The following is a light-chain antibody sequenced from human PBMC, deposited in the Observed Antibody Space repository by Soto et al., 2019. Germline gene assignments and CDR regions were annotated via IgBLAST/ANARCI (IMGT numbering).Light chain of an antibody. CDR1: SSDVGSYNF. CDR3: CSYAGRYTWV. CDR2: DVS. V-gene: IGLV2-11*01. Sequence: QSALTQPRSVSGSPGQSVTISCTGTSSDVGSYNFVSWYQQHPGKDPKLMIYDVSKRPSGVPDRFSGSKSGNTASLTISGVQAEDEADYYCCSYAGRYTWVFGGGTKLTVL. J-gene: IGLJ3*02.